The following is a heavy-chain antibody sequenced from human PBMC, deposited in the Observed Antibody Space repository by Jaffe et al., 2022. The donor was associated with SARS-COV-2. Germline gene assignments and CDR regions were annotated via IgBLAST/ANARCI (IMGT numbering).Heavy chain of an antibody. CDR1: GFTFSSYG. CDR2: ISYDGSNK. J-gene: IGHJ6*02. CDR3: AKDLVGWRFAIALQNYYYGMDV. V-gene: IGHV3-30*18. Sequence: QVQLVESGGGVVQPGRSLRLSCAASGFTFSSYGMHWVRQAPGKGLEWVAVISYDGSNKYYADSVKGRFTISRDNSKNTLYLQMNSLRAEDTAVYYCAKDLVGWRFAIALQNYYYGMDVWGQGTTVTVSS. D-gene: IGHD2-21*01.